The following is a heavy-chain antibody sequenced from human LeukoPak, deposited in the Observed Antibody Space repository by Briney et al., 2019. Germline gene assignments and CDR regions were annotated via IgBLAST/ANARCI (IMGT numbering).Heavy chain of an antibody. V-gene: IGHV1-18*01. CDR3: ALISYCTTITCYFLDY. CDR1: GYTFTSYG. J-gene: IGHJ4*02. D-gene: IGHD2-8*01. Sequence: APVKVSCKASGYTFTSYGISWVRQAPGQGLEWMGWISAYNGNTNYAQNLQGRVTMTTDTSTSTAYMELRSLRSDDTAVYYCALISYCTTITCYFLDYWGQGTLVTVSS. CDR2: ISAYNGNT.